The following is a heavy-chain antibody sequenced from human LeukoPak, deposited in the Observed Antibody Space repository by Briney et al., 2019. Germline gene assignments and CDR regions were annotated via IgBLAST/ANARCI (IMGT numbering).Heavy chain of an antibody. V-gene: IGHV4-39*01. Sequence: SETLSLXCTVSGGSISSSSYYWGWIRQPPGKGLEWIGSIYYGGSTYYNPSLKSRVTISVDTSKNQFSLKLSSVTAADTAVYYCARRLGEYYYDSSGYVWGQGTLVTVSS. CDR1: GGSISSSSYY. J-gene: IGHJ4*02. CDR2: IYYGGST. CDR3: ARRLGEYYYDSSGYV. D-gene: IGHD3-22*01.